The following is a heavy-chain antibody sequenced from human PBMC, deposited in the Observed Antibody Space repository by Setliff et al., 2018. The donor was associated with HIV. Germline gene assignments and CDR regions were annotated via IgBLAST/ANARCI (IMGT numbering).Heavy chain of an antibody. Sequence: GGSLRLSCAASGFTFDDYAMHWVRQAPGKGLEWVSLISWDGGSTYYADSVKGRFTISRDNAKKQVYLEMNSLKTDDTALYYCAKDYGDGHNWGAFDVWGQGAMVTVSS. CDR3: AKDYGDGHNWGAFDV. CDR2: ISWDGGST. V-gene: IGHV3-43*01. D-gene: IGHD1-1*01. CDR1: GFTFDDYA. J-gene: IGHJ3*01.